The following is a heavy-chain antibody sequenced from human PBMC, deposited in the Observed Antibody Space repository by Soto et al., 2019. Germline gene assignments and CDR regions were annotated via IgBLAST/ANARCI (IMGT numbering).Heavy chain of an antibody. J-gene: IGHJ6*02. CDR1: GFTFSSYA. V-gene: IGHV3-30-3*01. CDR3: ARGGYCSSTSCYHYYYGMDV. CDR2: ISYDGSNK. Sequence: PGGSLRLSCAASGFTFSSYAMHWVRQAPGKGLEWVAVISYDGSNKYYADSVKGRFTISRDNSKNTLYLQMNSLRAEDTAVYYCARGGYCSSTSCYHYYYGMDVWGQGTKVTVSS. D-gene: IGHD2-2*01.